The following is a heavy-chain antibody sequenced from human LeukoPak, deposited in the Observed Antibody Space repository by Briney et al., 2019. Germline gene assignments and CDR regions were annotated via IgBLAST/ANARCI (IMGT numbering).Heavy chain of an antibody. J-gene: IGHJ3*02. CDR1: GGSTSSYY. CDR3: ARGRYCSADICSGGDAFDI. Sequence: SETLSLTCTVSGGSTSSYYWSWIRQPPGKGLEWIGYIYTRGSTNYNPSLKSRVTMSVDTSKNQFSLKLSSVTAADTAVYYCARGRYCSADICSGGDAFDIWGQGTMVSVSS. V-gene: IGHV4-4*09. D-gene: IGHD2-15*01. CDR2: IYTRGST.